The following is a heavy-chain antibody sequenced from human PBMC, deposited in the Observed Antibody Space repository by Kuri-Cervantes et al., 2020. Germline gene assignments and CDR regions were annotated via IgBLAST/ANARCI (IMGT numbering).Heavy chain of an antibody. J-gene: IGHJ4*02. CDR1: GFTFSNAW. CDR3: TTEYGSGSYYNPVDF. CDR2: IKSKANGYAT. Sequence: GESLKISCAASGFTFSNAWMSWVRQAPGKGLEWVGRIKSKANGYATAYAASVKGRLTISRDDSRNTAYLQMNSLKTEDTAVYYCTTEYGSGSYYNPVDFWGQGTLVTVSS. V-gene: IGHV3-73*01. D-gene: IGHD3-10*01.